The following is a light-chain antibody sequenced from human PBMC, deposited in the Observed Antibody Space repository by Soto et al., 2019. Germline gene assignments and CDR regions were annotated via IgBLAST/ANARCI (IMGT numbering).Light chain of an antibody. V-gene: IGKV3-20*01. CDR2: GAS. J-gene: IGKJ2*01. CDR1: ESISRDY. Sequence: EIVLTQSPGTLSLSPGQRATLSCRASESISRDYLAWYQQRLAQAPRLLIYGASRGATGIPARFSGSGSGTDFTRTISILEPEDLAIYYCQQYGGVPYTFGQGTKLEI. CDR3: QQYGGVPYT.